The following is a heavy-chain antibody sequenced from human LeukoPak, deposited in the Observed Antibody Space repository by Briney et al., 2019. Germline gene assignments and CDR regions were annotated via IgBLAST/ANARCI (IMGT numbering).Heavy chain of an antibody. J-gene: IGHJ5*02. D-gene: IGHD3-10*01. V-gene: IGHV4-4*09. CDR2: IYTSGRT. CDR3: ARHGSVRLGGFDP. Sequence: ETLSLTCTVSGGSISSYYWSWIRQPPGKGLEWIGYIYTSGRTNYNPSLKSRVTISVDTSKNQFSLKLSPVTAADTAVYYCARHGSVRLGGFDPWGQGTLVTVSS. CDR1: GGSISSYY.